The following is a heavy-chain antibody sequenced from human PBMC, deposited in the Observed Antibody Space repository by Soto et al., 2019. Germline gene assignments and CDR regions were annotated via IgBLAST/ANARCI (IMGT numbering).Heavy chain of an antibody. CDR2: ISGSGGST. CDR1: GFTFSSYA. V-gene: IGHV3-23*01. D-gene: IGHD3-9*01. J-gene: IGHJ4*02. CDR3: AKGRGYDILTGYCYYFDY. Sequence: EVQLLESGGGLVQPGGSLRLSCAASGFTFSSYAMSWVRQAPGKGLEWVSAISGSGGSTYYADSVKGRFTISRDNSKNTLYMQMNSLRAEDTAVYYCAKGRGYDILTGYCYYFDYWGQGTLVTVSS.